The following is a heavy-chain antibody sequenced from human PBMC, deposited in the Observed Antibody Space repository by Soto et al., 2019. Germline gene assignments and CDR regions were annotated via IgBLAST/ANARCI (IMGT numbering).Heavy chain of an antibody. CDR1: GGTFSSYT. D-gene: IGHD6-13*01. CDR3: ARWRTKVDNSSSWYYAFDI. Sequence: QVQLVQSGAEVKKPGSSVKVSCKASGGTFSSYTISWVRQAPGQGLEWMGRIIPILGIANYAQKFQGRVTITADKSTSTAYMELSSLRSEDTAVYYCARWRTKVDNSSSWYYAFDIWGQGTMVTVSS. J-gene: IGHJ3*02. CDR2: IIPILGIA. V-gene: IGHV1-69*02.